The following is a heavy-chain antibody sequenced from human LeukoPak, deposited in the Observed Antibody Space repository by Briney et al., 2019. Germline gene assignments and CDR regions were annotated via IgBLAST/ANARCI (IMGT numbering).Heavy chain of an antibody. CDR1: GGSISSYY. J-gene: IGHJ4*02. Sequence: SETLSLTCTVSGGSISSYYWSWIRQPPGKGLEWIGYIYYSGSTNYNPSLKSRVTISVDTSKNQFSLKLSSVTAADTAVYYCARVSGRDYYFDYWGQGTLVTVSS. CDR3: ARVSGRDYYFDY. V-gene: IGHV4-59*08. D-gene: IGHD4/OR15-4a*01. CDR2: IYYSGST.